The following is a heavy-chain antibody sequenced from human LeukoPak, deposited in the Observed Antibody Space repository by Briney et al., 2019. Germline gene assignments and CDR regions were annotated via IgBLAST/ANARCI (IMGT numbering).Heavy chain of an antibody. J-gene: IGHJ6*03. CDR2: ISGSGGST. V-gene: IGHV3-23*01. D-gene: IGHD3-10*01. CDR1: GFTFSSYA. Sequence: HPGGSLRLSCAASGFTFSSYAMHWVRQAPGKGLEWVSAISGSGGSTYYADSVKGRFTISRDNSKNALYLQMNSLRPEETAVYYCAKGVGGSANYYYMDVWGKGTTVTVSS. CDR3: AKGVGGSANYYYMDV.